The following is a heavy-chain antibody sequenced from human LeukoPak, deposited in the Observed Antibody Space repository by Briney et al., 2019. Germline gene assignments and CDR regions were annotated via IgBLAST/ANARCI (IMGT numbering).Heavy chain of an antibody. Sequence: GGSLRLSCAASGFTVSRNYLSWVRQAPGKGLEWVSIIFSGGSTYYADSVKGRFTISRDNSKNTLYLQMNNLRVEDTAVYYCAVAATGPVYDCWGQGTLVTVSS. CDR1: GFTVSRNY. D-gene: IGHD6-13*01. CDR3: AVAATGPVYDC. V-gene: IGHV3-66*01. J-gene: IGHJ4*02. CDR2: IFSGGST.